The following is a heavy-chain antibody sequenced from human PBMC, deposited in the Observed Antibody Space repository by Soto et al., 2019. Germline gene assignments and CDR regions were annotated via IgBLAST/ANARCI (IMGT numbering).Heavy chain of an antibody. D-gene: IGHD6-19*01. CDR2: IYYSGST. J-gene: IGHJ6*02. CDR3: ARDQTAVAPYGMAV. V-gene: IGHV4-61*01. CDR1: GGSVSSGSYY. Sequence: QVQLQESGPGLVKPSETLSLTCTVSGGSVSSGSYYWSWIRQPPGKGLEWIGYIYYSGSTNYNPSRQGRVTIAVDTSKNQFSLKLSSVTAADTAVYYCARDQTAVAPYGMAVWGQGTTVTVSS.